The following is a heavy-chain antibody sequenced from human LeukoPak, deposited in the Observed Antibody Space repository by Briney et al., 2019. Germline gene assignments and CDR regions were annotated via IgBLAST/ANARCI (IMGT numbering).Heavy chain of an antibody. J-gene: IGHJ4*02. CDR1: GGTFSSYA. CDR3: AILGGGSFSFDY. Sequence: RASVKVSCKASGGTFSSYATSWVRQAPGQGLEWMGRIIPIFGTANYAQKFQGRVTITTDESTSTAYMELSSLRSEDTAVYYCAILGGGSFSFDYWGQGTLVTVSS. CDR2: IIPIFGTA. D-gene: IGHD1-26*01. V-gene: IGHV1-69*05.